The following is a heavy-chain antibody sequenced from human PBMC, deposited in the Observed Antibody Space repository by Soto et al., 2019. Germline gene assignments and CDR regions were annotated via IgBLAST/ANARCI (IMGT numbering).Heavy chain of an antibody. CDR3: ALTIQCGHYYYGMDV. CDR2: IYPGDSDT. V-gene: IGHV5-51*01. CDR1: GYSFTSDW. J-gene: IGHJ6*02. D-gene: IGHD4-4*01. Sequence: PGESLKISCNGSGYSFTSDWIGWVGQMPGKGLEWMGIIYPGDSDTRYSPSFQGQVTISADKSISTAYLQWSSLKASDTAMYYCALTIQCGHYYYGMDVWGQGTTVTVSS.